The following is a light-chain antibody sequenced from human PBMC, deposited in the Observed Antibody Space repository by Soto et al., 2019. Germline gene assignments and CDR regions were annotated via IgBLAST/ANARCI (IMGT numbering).Light chain of an antibody. Sequence: QSALTQPASVSGSPGQSITISCTGTSSDVGGYNYVSWYQQHPGEAPKLMIYDVSYRPSGVSNRFSGSKSGNTASLTISGLQAEDEADYYCSSYTSSSVVFGGGTQLTVL. CDR3: SSYTSSSVV. J-gene: IGLJ2*01. CDR2: DVS. CDR1: SSDVGGYNY. V-gene: IGLV2-14*03.